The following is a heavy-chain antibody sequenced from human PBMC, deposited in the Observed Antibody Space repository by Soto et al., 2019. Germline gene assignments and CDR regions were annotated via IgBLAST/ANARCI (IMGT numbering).Heavy chain of an antibody. CDR2: VSGRGGST. CDR1: GFTFNHYA. J-gene: IGHJ6*02. Sequence: VHLLESGGGLVQPGGSLRLACTASGFTFNHYAMSWVRQAPGKGLEWVSAVSGRGGSTKYADSVKGRFIISRDNSNSTLYLQMDSLRGEDTALYYCAKDSTVTTSLYFYYYGFDVWGQGTTVTVSS. D-gene: IGHD4-17*01. V-gene: IGHV3-23*01. CDR3: AKDSTVTTSLYFYYYGFDV.